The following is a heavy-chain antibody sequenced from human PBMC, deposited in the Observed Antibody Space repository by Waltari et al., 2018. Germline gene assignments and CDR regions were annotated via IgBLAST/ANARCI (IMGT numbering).Heavy chain of an antibody. CDR3: ARGPGGGGGDPQDYGMDV. Sequence: QVQLVQSGAEVKKPGSSVKVSCKASGGTFSSYTISWVRQAPGQGLEWMGRISPIFGTANYAQKFQGRVTITADESTSTAYMELSSLRSEDTAVYYCARGPGGGGGDPQDYGMDVWGQGTTVTVSS. J-gene: IGHJ6*02. CDR1: GGTFSSYT. V-gene: IGHV1-69*08. CDR2: ISPIFGTA. D-gene: IGHD2-21*02.